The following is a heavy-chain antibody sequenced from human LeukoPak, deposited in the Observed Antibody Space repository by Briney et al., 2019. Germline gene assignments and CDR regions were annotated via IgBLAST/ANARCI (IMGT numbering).Heavy chain of an antibody. V-gene: IGHV3-30-3*01. Sequence: GGSLRLSCAASGFTFSSYAMHWVRQAPGKGLEWVAVISYDGSNKYYADSVKGRFTISRDNSKNTLYLQMNSLRAEDTAVYYCARTVAGTWGDFDYWGQGTLVTVSS. CDR2: ISYDGSNK. D-gene: IGHD6-19*01. CDR3: ARTVAGTWGDFDY. J-gene: IGHJ4*02. CDR1: GFTFSSYA.